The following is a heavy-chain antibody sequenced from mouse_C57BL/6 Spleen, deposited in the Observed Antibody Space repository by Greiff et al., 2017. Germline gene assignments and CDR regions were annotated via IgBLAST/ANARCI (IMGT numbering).Heavy chain of an antibody. V-gene: IGHV1-81*01. Sequence: QVQLQQSVASLARPGASVKLSCKASGYTFPSYGISWVKQRPGQGLEWIGEIYPRSGNTYYNEKFKGKATLTADKSSSTAYMELRSLTSEDSAVYFCAINWDDGYYAMDYWGQGTSVTVSS. J-gene: IGHJ4*01. CDR3: AINWDDGYYAMDY. CDR1: GYTFPSYG. D-gene: IGHD4-1*01. CDR2: IYPRSGNT.